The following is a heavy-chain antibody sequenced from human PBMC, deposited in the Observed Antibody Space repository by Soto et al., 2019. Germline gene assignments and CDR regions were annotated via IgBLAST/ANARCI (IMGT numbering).Heavy chain of an antibody. CDR1: GGTFSSYT. CDR3: ARADHNTANFDY. J-gene: IGHJ4*02. V-gene: IGHV1-69*02. CDR2: IIPILGIA. Sequence: SVKVSCKASGGTFSSYTISWVRQAPGQGLEWMGRIIPILGIANYAQKFQGRVTITADKSTSTAYMELSSLRSEDTAVYYCARADHNTANFDYWGQGTLVTVSS. D-gene: IGHD6-25*01.